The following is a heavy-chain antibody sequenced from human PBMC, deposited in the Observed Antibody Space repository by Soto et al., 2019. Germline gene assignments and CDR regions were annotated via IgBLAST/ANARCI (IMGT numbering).Heavy chain of an antibody. J-gene: IGHJ4*02. V-gene: IGHV3-23*01. CDR3: AKRRLASNFDY. Sequence: GGSLRLSCAASGFTFNNYAMNWVRQAPGKGLEWVATISATGGSTYYADSVKGRFTISRDNSKNTLYLQMNGLRVEDTAVYYCAKRRLASNFDYRGQGTQVTVSS. CDR1: GFTFNNYA. D-gene: IGHD4-4*01. CDR2: ISATGGST.